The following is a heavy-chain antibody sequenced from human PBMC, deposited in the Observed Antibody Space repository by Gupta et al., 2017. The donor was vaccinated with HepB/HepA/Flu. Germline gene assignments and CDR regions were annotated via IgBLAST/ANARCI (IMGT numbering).Heavy chain of an antibody. D-gene: IGHD4-11*01. CDR1: GGTFRSYA. V-gene: IGHV1-69*01. Sequence: QVQLVQSGAEVKKPGSSVKVSCKASGGTFRSYAISWVRQAPGQGREWMGGIIPIFGTANYAQKFQGRVTITADESTSTAYMELSSLRSEDTAVYYCARSSVGNNDYSNYGPAEYFQHWGQGTLVTGSS. CDR3: ARSSVGNNDYSNYGPAEYFQH. J-gene: IGHJ1*01. CDR2: IIPIFGTA.